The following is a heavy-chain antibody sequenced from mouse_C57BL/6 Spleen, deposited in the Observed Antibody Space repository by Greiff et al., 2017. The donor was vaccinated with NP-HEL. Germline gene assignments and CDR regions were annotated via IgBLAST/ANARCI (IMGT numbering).Heavy chain of an antibody. V-gene: IGHV1-19*01. CDR3: ARAGGSSGPFAY. J-gene: IGHJ3*01. CDR2: INPYNGGT. CDR1: GYTFTDYY. D-gene: IGHD3-2*02. Sequence: EVQLQQSGPVLVKPGASVKMSCKASGYTFTDYYMNWVKQSHGKSLEWIGVINPYNGGTSYNQKFKGKATLTVDKSSSTAYMELNSLTSEDSAVYYCARAGGSSGPFAYWGQGTRVTVSA.